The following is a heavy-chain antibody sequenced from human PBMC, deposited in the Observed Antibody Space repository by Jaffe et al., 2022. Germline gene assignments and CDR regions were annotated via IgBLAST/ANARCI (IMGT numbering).Heavy chain of an antibody. D-gene: IGHD1-26*01. J-gene: IGHJ2*01. CDR3: ARGERAVDWYFDL. CDR2: VYYSGST. CDR1: GGSLSTFY. Sequence: QEQLQESGPGLVKPSETLSLTCTVSGGSLSTFYWSWIRQSPGKGLEWIGYVYYSGSTNYNPSLDSRVKMSLDTSRNEFFLNVSSVTAADTAVYYCARGERAVDWYFDLWGRGIVVTVSS. V-gene: IGHV4-59*01.